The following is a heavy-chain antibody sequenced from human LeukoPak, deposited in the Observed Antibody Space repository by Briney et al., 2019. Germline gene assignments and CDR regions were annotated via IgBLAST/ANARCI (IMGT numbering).Heavy chain of an antibody. V-gene: IGHV3-30*04. D-gene: IGHD6-13*01. CDR2: ISYDGSNK. Sequence: PGGSLRLSCAASGFTFSSYAMHWVRQAPGKGLEWVAVISYDGSNKYYADSVKDRFTISRDNSKNTLYLQMNSVRAEDTAVYYCANRKQYSAAGNVWFDPWGQGTLVSVS. CDR3: ANRKQYSAAGNVWFDP. J-gene: IGHJ5*02. CDR1: GFTFSSYA.